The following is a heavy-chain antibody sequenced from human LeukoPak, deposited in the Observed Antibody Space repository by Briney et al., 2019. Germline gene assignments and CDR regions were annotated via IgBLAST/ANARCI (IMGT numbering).Heavy chain of an antibody. J-gene: IGHJ4*02. D-gene: IGHD3-9*01. CDR3: ARDPLRYLRVGHYDY. CDR2: IDYDSSHI. CDR1: GFTFSNSA. Sequence: GGSLRLSCAASGFTFSNSAMNWVRQVPAKGLEGVSSIDYDSSHIYYAASVRGRFTIPRDNARNSVYLQMNSLRVEDTAVYYCARDPLRYLRVGHYDYWGQGTLVAVSS. V-gene: IGHV3-21*01.